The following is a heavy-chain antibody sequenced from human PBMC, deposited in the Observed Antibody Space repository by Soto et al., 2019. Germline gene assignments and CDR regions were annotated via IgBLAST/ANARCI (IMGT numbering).Heavy chain of an antibody. J-gene: IGHJ5*02. CDR3: ASSYCSGGSCLRWFDP. Sequence: GSLRLSCAASGFTFSNYCMHWVRQAPGKGLEWISYISSTSANIHYADSVKGRFTISRDNAKNSLYLQMNSLRAEDTAVYYCASSYCSGGSCLRWFDPWGPGTQVTVS. V-gene: IGHV3-48*01. CDR1: GFTFSNYC. CDR2: ISSTSANI. D-gene: IGHD2-15*01.